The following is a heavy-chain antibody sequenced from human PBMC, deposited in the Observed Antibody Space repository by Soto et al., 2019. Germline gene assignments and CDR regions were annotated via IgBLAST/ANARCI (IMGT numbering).Heavy chain of an antibody. J-gene: IGHJ3*02. V-gene: IGHV1-45*02. CDR2: IKPSNGNT. Sequence: ASVKVSCKASGYTFTSYGVHWVRQAPGPGLEWMGRIKPSNGNTSYAQKFQDRVTITRDRSMSTAYMELSSLRSEDTAMYYCARSDPDAFDIWGQGTMVTVSS. CDR3: ARSDPDAFDI. CDR1: GYTFTSYG.